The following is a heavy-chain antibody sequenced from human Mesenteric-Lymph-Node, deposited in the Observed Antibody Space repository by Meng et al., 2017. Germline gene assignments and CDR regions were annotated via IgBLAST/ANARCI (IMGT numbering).Heavy chain of an antibody. CDR1: GGSFSGYY. J-gene: IGHJ4*02. D-gene: IGHD5-12*01. Sequence: QGQLKDPGPGLVKPSGTLSLTCAVYGGSFSGYYWSWIRQPPGKGLEWIGEINHSGSTNYNPSLKSRVTISVDTSKNQFSLKLSSVTAADTAVYYCARGSRLRKLDYWGQGTLVTVSS. CDR3: ARGSRLRKLDY. V-gene: IGHV4-34*01. CDR2: INHSGST.